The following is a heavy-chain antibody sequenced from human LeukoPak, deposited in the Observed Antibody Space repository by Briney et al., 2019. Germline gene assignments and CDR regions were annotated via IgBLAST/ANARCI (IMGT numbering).Heavy chain of an antibody. Sequence: GKSLKISCKGSGYSFTSYWIGWVRQMPGKGLEWMGIIYPGDSDTRYSPSFQGQVTISADKSISTAYLQWSSLKASDTAMYYCARATSSSWPTYYYYGMDVWGQGTTVTVSS. CDR2: IYPGDSDT. V-gene: IGHV5-51*01. D-gene: IGHD6-13*01. CDR1: GYSFTSYW. CDR3: ARATSSSWPTYYYYGMDV. J-gene: IGHJ6*02.